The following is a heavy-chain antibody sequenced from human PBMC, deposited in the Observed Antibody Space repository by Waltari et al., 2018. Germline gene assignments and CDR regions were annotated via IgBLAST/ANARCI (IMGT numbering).Heavy chain of an antibody. D-gene: IGHD5-12*01. CDR3: ARARRDGYNYGVVDY. J-gene: IGHJ4*02. CDR2: INPNSGGT. V-gene: IGHV1-2*02. Sequence: QVQLVQSGAEVKKPGASVKVSCKASGYTFTGYYMHWVRQAPGQGLEWMGWINPNSGGTNYAQKFQGRVTMTRDTSISTAYMELSRLRSDDTAVYYCARARRDGYNYGVVDYWGQGTLVTVSS. CDR1: GYTFTGYY.